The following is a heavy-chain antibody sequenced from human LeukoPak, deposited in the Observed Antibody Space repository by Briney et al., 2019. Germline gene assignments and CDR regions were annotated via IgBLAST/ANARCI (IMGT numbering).Heavy chain of an antibody. D-gene: IGHD6-13*01. Sequence: ASVKVSCKASGDTFTSYYLHWVRQAPGHGPEWMGIINPSGASTSYAQKFQGRPTMTKDTSTSTVYMELSSLRSEDTAVYYCAAGIEAGGLGDYWGQGTLVTVSS. V-gene: IGHV1-46*01. CDR3: AAGIEAGGLGDY. CDR1: GDTFTSYY. CDR2: INPSGAST. J-gene: IGHJ4*02.